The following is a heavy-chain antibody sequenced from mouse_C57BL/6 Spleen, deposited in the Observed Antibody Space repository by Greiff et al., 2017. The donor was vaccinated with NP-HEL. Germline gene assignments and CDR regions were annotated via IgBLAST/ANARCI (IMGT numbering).Heavy chain of an antibody. V-gene: IGHV1-52*01. CDR3: ARGSNWDPSFAY. Sequence: QVQLQQPGAELVRPGSSVKLSCKASGYTFTSYWMHWVKQRPIQGLEWIGNIDPSDSETHYNQKFKDKATLTVDKSSSTAYMQLSSLTSEDSAVYCCARGSNWDPSFAYWGQGTLVTVSA. D-gene: IGHD4-1*01. CDR1: GYTFTSYW. CDR2: IDPSDSET. J-gene: IGHJ3*01.